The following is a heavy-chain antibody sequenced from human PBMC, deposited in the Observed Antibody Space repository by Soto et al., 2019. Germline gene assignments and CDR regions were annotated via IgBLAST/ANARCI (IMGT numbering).Heavy chain of an antibody. Sequence: EVQLLESGGGLVQPGGSLRLSCAASGFTVSSYAMSWVRQAPGKGLEWVSGISGSGGITYDEDSGKGRFTISRDNSKNTLYLQRNSLRAADTALYYCAKDQAAGTSNWFDPWGQGTLVTVSS. J-gene: IGHJ5*02. CDR1: GFTVSSYA. V-gene: IGHV3-23*01. D-gene: IGHD6-13*01. CDR3: AKDQAAGTSNWFDP. CDR2: ISGSGGIT.